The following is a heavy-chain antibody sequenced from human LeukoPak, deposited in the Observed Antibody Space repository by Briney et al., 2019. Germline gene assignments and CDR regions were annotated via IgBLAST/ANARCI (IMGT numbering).Heavy chain of an antibody. CDR3: ARDVHGDYGSGWFAP. CDR1: GGTFNNSA. V-gene: IGHV1-69*05. J-gene: IGHJ5*02. CDR2: IMPLFGTA. D-gene: IGHD4-17*01. Sequence: SVKVSCKTSGGTFNNSAISWVRQAPGQGLEWLGGIMPLFGTAVYAQKFQGRVTITKDESTRTVYLELTSLTSDDTAVYYCARDVHGDYGSGWFAPWGQGTLVSVSS.